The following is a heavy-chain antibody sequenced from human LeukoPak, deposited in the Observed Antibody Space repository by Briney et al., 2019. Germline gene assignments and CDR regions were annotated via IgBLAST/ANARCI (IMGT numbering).Heavy chain of an antibody. CDR1: GYTFTIYA. D-gene: IGHD6-13*01. CDR2: INAGNGNT. V-gene: IGHV1-3*01. J-gene: IGHJ4*02. CDR3: ARDHSSSWYFDY. Sequence: ASVKVSCKASGYTFTIYAMHWVRQAPGQRLEWMGWINAGNGNTKYSQKLQGRVTITRDTSATTAYMELSSLRSEDTAVYYCARDHSSSWYFDYWGQGTLVTVSS.